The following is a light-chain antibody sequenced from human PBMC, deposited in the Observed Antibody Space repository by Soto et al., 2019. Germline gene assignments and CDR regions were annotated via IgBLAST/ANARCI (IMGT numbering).Light chain of an antibody. Sequence: DIVMTQSPLSLPVTPGEPASISCRSSQSLLHSNGYNYLDWYLQKPGQSPQLLIYLGSNRASGVPDRFSSSGSGTDFTLKISRVEAENVGVYFGMQALQTITFGQGTRLEIK. J-gene: IGKJ5*01. CDR1: QSLLHSNGYNY. CDR3: MQALQTIT. V-gene: IGKV2-28*01. CDR2: LGS.